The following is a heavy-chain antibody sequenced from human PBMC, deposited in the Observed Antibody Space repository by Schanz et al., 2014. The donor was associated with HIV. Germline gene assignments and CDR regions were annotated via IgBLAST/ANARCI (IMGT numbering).Heavy chain of an antibody. CDR3: AKGLTIWLQPPFDY. CDR1: GFSFRTFG. V-gene: IGHV3-33*06. D-gene: IGHD5-12*01. J-gene: IGHJ4*02. CDR2: IYYDGTNK. Sequence: VQLLESGGGLEQPGGSLRLSCVASGFSFRTFGMHWVRQAPGKGLEWVALIYYDGTNKYYTDSVKGRFTISRDNSKNTLYLQMNSLRAEDTAVYYCAKGLTIWLQPPFDYWGQGTLVTVSS.